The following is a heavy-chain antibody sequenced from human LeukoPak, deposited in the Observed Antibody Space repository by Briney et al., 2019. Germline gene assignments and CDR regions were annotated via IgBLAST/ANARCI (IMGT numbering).Heavy chain of an antibody. CDR3: ARAHNWKYGTFDY. CDR2: ISSSSSTI. V-gene: IGHV3-48*04. D-gene: IGHD1-20*01. J-gene: IGHJ4*02. Sequence: GGSLRLSCAASGFTFSSYSMNWVRQAPGKGLEWVSYISSSSSTIYYADSVKGRFTISRDNAKNSLYLQMNSLRVEDTAVYYCARAHNWKYGTFDYWGQGTLVTVSS. CDR1: GFTFSSYS.